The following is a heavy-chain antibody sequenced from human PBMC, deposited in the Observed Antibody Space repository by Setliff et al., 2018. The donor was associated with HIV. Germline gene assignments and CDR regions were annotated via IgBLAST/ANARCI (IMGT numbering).Heavy chain of an antibody. V-gene: IGHV4-4*07. D-gene: IGHD2-21*01. CDR2: VYPNGRT. CDR1: GGSISDYY. CDR3: ARGDCGVNCPGYNWFDP. J-gene: IGHJ5*02. Sequence: SETLSLTCTVSGGSISDYYWTWVRQPAGKGLEWIGRVYPNGRTSSNPSLKSRVATSIDTSKNQFSLKINSVSAADTAVYYCARGDCGVNCPGYNWFDPWGRGTLVTVSS.